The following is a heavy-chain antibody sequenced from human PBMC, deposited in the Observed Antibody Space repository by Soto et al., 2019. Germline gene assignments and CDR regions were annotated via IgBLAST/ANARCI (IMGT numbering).Heavy chain of an antibody. CDR2: IIPIFGAA. Sequence: VKLVQSGAEVKKPGSSVKVSCKASGGTFSSYAISWVRQAPGQGLEWMGGIIPIFGAANYAQTFQGRVTITADESTSTAYMELSSLRSEDTAVYYCARVRDPTIAVSGDWGQGTLVTVSS. D-gene: IGHD6-19*01. CDR3: ARVRDPTIAVSGD. CDR1: GGTFSSYA. J-gene: IGHJ4*02. V-gene: IGHV1-69*01.